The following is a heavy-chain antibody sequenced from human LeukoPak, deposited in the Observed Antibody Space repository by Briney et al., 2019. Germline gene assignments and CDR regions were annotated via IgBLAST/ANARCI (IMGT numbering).Heavy chain of an antibody. V-gene: IGHV1-69*05. CDR2: IIPIFGTA. D-gene: IGHD4-17*01. Sequence: ASVKVSCKASGGTFISYAISWVGQAPGKGGEGMGRIIPIFGTANYAQKFQGRGTITTDEYTRTDYMELSSLRSEATAVYYCARDPYGDYSREGYYFDYWGQGTLVTVSS. CDR1: GGTFISYA. J-gene: IGHJ4*02. CDR3: ARDPYGDYSREGYYFDY.